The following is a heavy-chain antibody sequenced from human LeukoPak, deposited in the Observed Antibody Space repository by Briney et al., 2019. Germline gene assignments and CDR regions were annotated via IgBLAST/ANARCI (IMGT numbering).Heavy chain of an antibody. CDR1: GFTFSRYW. D-gene: IGHD1-1*01. J-gene: IGHJ4*02. V-gene: IGHV3-74*01. CDR2: ISGDGSTT. Sequence: PGGSLRLSCTASGFTFSRYWMHWVRQAPGKGLVWVSRISGDGSTTNYAESVKGRFTISRDNAKNTLYLQMNSLRAEDTAVYYCARRGYRDWGQGTLVTVS. CDR3: ARRGYRD.